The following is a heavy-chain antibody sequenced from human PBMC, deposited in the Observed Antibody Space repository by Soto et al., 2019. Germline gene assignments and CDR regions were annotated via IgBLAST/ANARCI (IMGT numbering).Heavy chain of an antibody. D-gene: IGHD3-9*01. CDR1: GFTFSSYG. CDR2: ISYDGSNK. CDR3: AKGPALNGYYFYSCGMDV. J-gene: IGHJ6*02. Sequence: QVQLVESGGGVVQPGRSLRLSCAASGFTFSSYGMHWVRQAPGKGLEWVAVISYDGSNKYYADSVKGRFTISRDNSKNTLYLQMNSLRAEDTAVYYCAKGPALNGYYFYSCGMDVWGQGTTVTVSS. V-gene: IGHV3-30*18.